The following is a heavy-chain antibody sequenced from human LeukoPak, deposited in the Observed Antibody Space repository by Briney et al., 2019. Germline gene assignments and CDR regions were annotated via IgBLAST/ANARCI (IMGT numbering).Heavy chain of an antibody. CDR3: AKDQPGAYFDY. CDR2: IRSDGSIE. J-gene: IGHJ4*02. D-gene: IGHD1-14*01. CDR1: GFTFSSCG. Sequence: GGSLRLSCAASGFTFSSCGMHWVRQAPGKGLEWVAFIRSDGSIEYYADSVKGRFTISRDNAKNTLYLQMNSLRAEDAALYYCAKDQPGAYFDYWGQGTLVTVSS. V-gene: IGHV3-30*02.